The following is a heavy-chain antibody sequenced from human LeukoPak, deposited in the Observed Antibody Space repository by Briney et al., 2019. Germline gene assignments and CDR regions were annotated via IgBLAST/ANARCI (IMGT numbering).Heavy chain of an antibody. Sequence: SETLSLTCAVYGGSFSGYYWSWIRQPPGKGLEWIGYIYYSGSTYYNPSLKSRVTISVDTSKNQFSLRLSSVTAADTAVYYCARHPAPPYADFPFDYWGQGTLVTVSS. CDR3: ARHPAPPYADFPFDY. D-gene: IGHD4-17*01. CDR2: IYYSGST. J-gene: IGHJ4*02. V-gene: IGHV4-59*08. CDR1: GGSFSGYY.